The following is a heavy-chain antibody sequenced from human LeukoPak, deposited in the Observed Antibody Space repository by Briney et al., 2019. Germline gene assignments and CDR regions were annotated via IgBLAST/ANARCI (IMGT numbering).Heavy chain of an antibody. CDR3: ARHWPEGPSGAAPTLYNWFDP. CDR1: GGSFSGYY. D-gene: IGHD6-6*01. CDR2: INHSGST. V-gene: IGHV4-34*01. Sequence: SETLSLTCAVYGGSFSGYYWSWIRQPPGKGLEWIGEINHSGSTNYNPSLKSRVTISVDTSKNQFSLKLSSVTAADTAVYYCARHWPEGPSGAAPTLYNWFDPWGQGTLVTVSS. J-gene: IGHJ5*02.